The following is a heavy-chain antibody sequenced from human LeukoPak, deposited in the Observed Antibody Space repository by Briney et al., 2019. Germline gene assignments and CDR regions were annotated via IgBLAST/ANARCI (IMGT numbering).Heavy chain of an antibody. CDR3: ARDLNILGSYYLDY. D-gene: IGHD1-26*01. CDR2: INPNSGGT. J-gene: IGHJ4*02. Sequence: ASVTVSCKASGYTFTGYYMHWVRQAPGQGLEWMGWINPNSGGTNYAQKFQGRVTMTRDTSISTAYMELSRLRSDDTAVYYCARDLNILGSYYLDYWGQGTLVTVSS. V-gene: IGHV1-2*02. CDR1: GYTFTGYY.